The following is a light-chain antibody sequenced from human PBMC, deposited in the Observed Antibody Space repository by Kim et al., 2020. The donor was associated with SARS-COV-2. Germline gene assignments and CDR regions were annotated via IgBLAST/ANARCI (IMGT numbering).Light chain of an antibody. Sequence: EIVLTQSPGTLSLSPGDRATLSCRASQSVYSNYLAWYQRKPGQAPRLLIYAASSRATGIPDRFSGSGSGTDFTLTIRRLQPEDFAVYYCQQYGSSWTFGQGTKVDIK. CDR1: QSVYSNY. CDR2: AAS. CDR3: QQYGSSWT. V-gene: IGKV3-20*01. J-gene: IGKJ1*01.